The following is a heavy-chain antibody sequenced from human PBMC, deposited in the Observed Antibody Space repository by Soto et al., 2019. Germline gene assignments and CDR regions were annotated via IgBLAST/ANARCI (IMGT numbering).Heavy chain of an antibody. Sequence: SETLSLTCTVSCGFFSSGDYYRSWVRQPPGKGLEWIGYIYYTGSTFNNPSLKSRVSISIDTSKTQFSLKLSSVTAADTAVYYCARIHFGDEPSYYYYGMDVWGQGTTVTVSS. V-gene: IGHV4-30-4*01. CDR1: CGFFSSGDYY. CDR2: IYYTGST. J-gene: IGHJ6*02. D-gene: IGHD4-17*01. CDR3: ARIHFGDEPSYYYYGMDV.